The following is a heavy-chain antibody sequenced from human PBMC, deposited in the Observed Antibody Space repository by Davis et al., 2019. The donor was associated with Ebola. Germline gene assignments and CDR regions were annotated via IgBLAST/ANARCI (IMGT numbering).Heavy chain of an antibody. CDR2: INPNSGGT. V-gene: IGHV1-2*02. J-gene: IGHJ4*02. CDR1: GYTFTGYY. Sequence: ASVKVSCKASGYTFTGYYMHWVRQAPGQGLEWMGWINPNSGGTNYAQKFQGRVTMTRDTSISTAYMELRSLRSDDTAVYYCARDRYYYDSSGYFTFDYWGQGTLVTVSS. CDR3: ARDRYYYDSSGYFTFDY. D-gene: IGHD3-22*01.